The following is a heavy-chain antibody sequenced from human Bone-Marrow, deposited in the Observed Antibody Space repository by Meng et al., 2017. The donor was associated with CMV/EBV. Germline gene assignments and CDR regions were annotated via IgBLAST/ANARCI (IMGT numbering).Heavy chain of an antibody. Sequence: GESLKIACAASGFSFSSYEMNWVRQAPGRGLEWVSYISRSGSTIYYADSVKGRFTISRDNAKNSLYLQMNSLRAEDTAFYYRARGGGGYDYWGQGTLVTVSS. CDR1: GFSFSSYE. CDR3: ARGGGGYDY. CDR2: ISRSGSTI. V-gene: IGHV3-48*03. D-gene: IGHD3-10*01. J-gene: IGHJ4*02.